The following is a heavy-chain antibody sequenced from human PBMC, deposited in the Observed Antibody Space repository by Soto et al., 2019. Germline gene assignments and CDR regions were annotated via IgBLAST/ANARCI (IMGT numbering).Heavy chain of an antibody. CDR2: ISYDGSNK. D-gene: IGHD3-3*01. CDR1: GFTFSSYG. Sequence: GGSLRLSCAASGFTFSSYGMHWVRQAPGKGLEWVAVISYDGSNKYYADSVKGRFTISRDNSKNTLYLQMNSLRAEDTAVYYCAKGAYDFWSGYYIFGPDYWGQGTLVTVSS. J-gene: IGHJ4*02. V-gene: IGHV3-30*18. CDR3: AKGAYDFWSGYYIFGPDY.